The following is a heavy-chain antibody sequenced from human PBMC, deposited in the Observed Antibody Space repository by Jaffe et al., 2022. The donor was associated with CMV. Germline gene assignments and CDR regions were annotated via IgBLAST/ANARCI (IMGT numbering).Heavy chain of an antibody. Sequence: QVQLVQSGAEVKKPGSSVKVSCKASGGTFSSYAISWVRQAPGQGLEWMGGIIPIFGTANYAQKFQGRVTITADESTSTAYMELSSLRSEDTAVYYCARVFVPSIAARHDRSYWYFDLWGRGTLVTVSS. V-gene: IGHV1-69*01. CDR2: IIPIFGTA. D-gene: IGHD6-6*01. CDR3: ARVFVPSIAARHDRSYWYFDL. CDR1: GGTFSSYA. J-gene: IGHJ2*01.